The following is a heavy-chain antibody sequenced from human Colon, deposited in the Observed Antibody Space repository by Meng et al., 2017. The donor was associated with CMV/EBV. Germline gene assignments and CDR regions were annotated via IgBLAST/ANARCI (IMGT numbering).Heavy chain of an antibody. CDR1: GFTFNSYA. V-gene: IGHV3-33*06. D-gene: IGHD3-10*01. J-gene: IGHJ6*02. CDR2: IWFDGSKK. CDR3: AKGSSEFLYYGMDV. Sequence: GESLKISCEASGFTFNSYAMHWVRQAPGKGLEWVALIWFDGSKKYYADPVKGRFTVSRDNSRNTLYMEMNSLRAEDTAVYYCAKGSSEFLYYGMDVWGQGTTVTVSS.